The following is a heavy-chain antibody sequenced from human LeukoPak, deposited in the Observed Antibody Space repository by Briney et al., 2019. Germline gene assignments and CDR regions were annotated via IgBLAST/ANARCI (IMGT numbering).Heavy chain of an antibody. Sequence: GGSLRLSRAAPGFTFSNYWMNWFRQAPGKGLEWVANIKEDGSEKYYVDSVKGRFTISRDNAKNSLYLQMNNLRAEDTAVYYCASFGVAVAWGQGTLVTVSS. J-gene: IGHJ5*02. CDR3: ASFGVAVA. V-gene: IGHV3-7*01. D-gene: IGHD2-21*01. CDR2: IKEDGSEK. CDR1: GFTFSNYW.